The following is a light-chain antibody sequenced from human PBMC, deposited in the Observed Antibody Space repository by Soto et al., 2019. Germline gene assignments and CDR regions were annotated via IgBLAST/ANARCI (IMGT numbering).Light chain of an antibody. V-gene: IGLV1-40*01. Sequence: QSVLTQPPSVSWAPGQRVTISCTWSGSNIGSGYDVHWYQQLPGPAPTLLIYGNSNRPSGVPDRFSGSKSGTSASLAITGLQAEDEADYYCQSYASSLSGSYVFGTGTKLTVL. CDR3: QSYASSLSGSYV. CDR2: GNS. CDR1: GSNIGSGYD. J-gene: IGLJ1*01.